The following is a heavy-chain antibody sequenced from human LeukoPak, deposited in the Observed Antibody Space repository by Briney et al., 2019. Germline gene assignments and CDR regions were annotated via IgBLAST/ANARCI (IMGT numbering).Heavy chain of an antibody. CDR2: ISSSSKYI. V-gene: IGHV3-21*06. J-gene: IGHJ4*02. D-gene: IGHD6-13*01. Sequence: NPGGSLRLSCAASGFNFSDYNMNWVRQAPGKGLEWVPVISSSSKYIYYADSVKGRFTISRDNAKNSLYLQMNSLRAEDTAVYYCARVSTAVSLAIDYWGQGTLVTVST. CDR3: ARVSTAVSLAIDY. CDR1: GFNFSDYN.